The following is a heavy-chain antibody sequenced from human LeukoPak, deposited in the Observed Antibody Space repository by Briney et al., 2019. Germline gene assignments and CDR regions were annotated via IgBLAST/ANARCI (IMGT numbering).Heavy chain of an antibody. Sequence: ASVKVSCKASGYTFTSYDINWVRQATGQGLEWMGWMNPNSGNTGYAQKFQGRVTMTRNTSISTAYMELSSLRSEDTAVCYCARALRSYYYYYYMDVWGKGTAVTVSS. CDR1: GYTFTSYD. D-gene: IGHD3-10*01. V-gene: IGHV1-8*01. J-gene: IGHJ6*03. CDR2: MNPNSGNT. CDR3: ARALRSYYYYYYMDV.